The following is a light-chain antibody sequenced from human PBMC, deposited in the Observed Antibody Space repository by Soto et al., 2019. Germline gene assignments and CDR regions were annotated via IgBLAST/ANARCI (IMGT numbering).Light chain of an antibody. CDR3: QHTRTTPRT. V-gene: IGKV1-39*01. CDR2: GAS. Sequence: DIQMTQSPSSLFANVGDRVTITCRASQGISTYLHWYQQRPGKAPSLLIYGASNLHRGVPSRFSGRGFGTDFPFTISSLQPEDVATYYCQHTRTTPRTFGQGTKVEIK. CDR1: QGISTY. J-gene: IGKJ1*01.